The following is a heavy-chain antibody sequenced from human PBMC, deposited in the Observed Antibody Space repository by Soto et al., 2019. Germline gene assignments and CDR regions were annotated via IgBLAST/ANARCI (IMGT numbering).Heavy chain of an antibody. CDR1: GYTFTIYW. Sequence: GDSLKISCLVSGYTFTIYWIGWVRQMPGKGLEWMGIIYPSDSDTRYSPSFQGQVTISADQSINTAYLQWDSLKASDTAIYYCARPANTVADHFDLWGQGPPVTISS. J-gene: IGHJ4*02. V-gene: IGHV5-51*01. CDR3: ARPANTVADHFDL. CDR2: IYPSDSDT. D-gene: IGHD4-17*01.